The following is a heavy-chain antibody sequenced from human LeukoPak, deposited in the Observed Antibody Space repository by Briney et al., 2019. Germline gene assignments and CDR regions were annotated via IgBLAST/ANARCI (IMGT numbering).Heavy chain of an antibody. CDR3: ARDEYSSSWVDY. J-gene: IGHJ4*02. Sequence: GGSLRLSCAAAGFTFIIYWMDWVRQAPGKGPGWVSRINSDVSSTSYADSVKGRFTISRDNAKNTLYLQMNSLRAEDTAVYYCARDEYSSSWVDYWGQGTLVSVSS. V-gene: IGHV3-74*01. CDR1: GFTFIIYW. CDR2: INSDVSST. D-gene: IGHD6-13*01.